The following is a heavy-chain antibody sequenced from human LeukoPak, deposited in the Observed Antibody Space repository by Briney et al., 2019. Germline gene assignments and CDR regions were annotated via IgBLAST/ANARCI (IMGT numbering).Heavy chain of an antibody. Sequence: SETLSLTCAVYGGSFSGYYWSWIRQPPGKGLEWIGEINHSGSTNYNPSLKSRVTISVDTSKNQFSLKLSSVTAADTAVYYCARGREYSSSPLDYWGQGTLVTVSS. J-gene: IGHJ4*02. CDR1: GGSFSGYY. CDR3: ARGREYSSSPLDY. D-gene: IGHD6-13*01. V-gene: IGHV4-34*01. CDR2: INHSGST.